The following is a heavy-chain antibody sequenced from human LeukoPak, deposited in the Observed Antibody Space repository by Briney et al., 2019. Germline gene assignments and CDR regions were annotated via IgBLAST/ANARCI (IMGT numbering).Heavy chain of an antibody. J-gene: IGHJ4*02. CDR2: ISSNGGST. CDR1: GFTFSSYA. V-gene: IGHV3-64*01. Sequence: GGSLRLSCAASGFTFSSYAMHWVRQAPGKGLEYVSAISSNGGSTYYANSVKGRFTISRDNSKNTLYLQMGSLRAEDMAVYYCARVRGEMATRYFYYRGQGTLVTVSS. CDR3: ARVRGEMATRYFYY. D-gene: IGHD5-24*01.